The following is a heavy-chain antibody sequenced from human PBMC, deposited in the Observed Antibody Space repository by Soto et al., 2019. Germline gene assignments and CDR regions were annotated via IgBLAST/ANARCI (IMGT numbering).Heavy chain of an antibody. J-gene: IGHJ4*02. V-gene: IGHV3-33*01. CDR1: GFTFGSYG. D-gene: IGHD3-22*01. CDR3: ASTGMDSSGYYSSDY. CDR2: IWYDGSNK. Sequence: GGSLRLSCAASGFTFGSYGMHWVRQAPGKELEWVTVIWYDGSNKYYADSVKGRFTISRDNSKNTLYLQMNSLRAEDTAVYYCASTGMDSSGYYSSDYWGQGTLVTVSS.